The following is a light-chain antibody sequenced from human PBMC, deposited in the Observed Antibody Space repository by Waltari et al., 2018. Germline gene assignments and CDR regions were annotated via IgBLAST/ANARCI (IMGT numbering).Light chain of an antibody. Sequence: QSALPQPASVSGSPGQSITISCPGTRSDVGGYNYVSWYQQHPGKAPKLMIFDVSNRPSGVSNRFSGSKSGNTASLTISGLQAEDEADYYCSSYISSSTLEVFGGGTRLTVL. CDR2: DVS. CDR1: RSDVGGYNY. V-gene: IGLV2-14*03. CDR3: SSYISSSTLEV. J-gene: IGLJ3*02.